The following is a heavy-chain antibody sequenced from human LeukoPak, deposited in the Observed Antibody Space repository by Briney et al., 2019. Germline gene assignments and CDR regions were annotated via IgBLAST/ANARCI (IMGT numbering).Heavy chain of an antibody. V-gene: IGHV1-24*01. CDR1: GYTLTELP. CDR3: ATSPVYDILTGYYY. D-gene: IGHD3-9*01. J-gene: IGHJ4*02. Sequence: ASVKVSCKVSGYTLTELPMHWVRQAPGKGLEWMGGFDPEDGETIYAQKFQGRVTMTEDTSTDTAYMELSSLRSEDTAVYYCATSPVYDILTGYYYWGQGTLVTVSS. CDR2: FDPEDGET.